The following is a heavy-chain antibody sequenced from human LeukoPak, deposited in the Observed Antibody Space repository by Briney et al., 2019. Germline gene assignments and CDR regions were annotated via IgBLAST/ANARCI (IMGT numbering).Heavy chain of an antibody. D-gene: IGHD1-26*01. J-gene: IGHJ4*02. CDR1: GYRLNELS. Sequence: ASVKVSCKVSGYRLNELSMNWLRQAPGKGPEWMGGFDPEDAEIIYAQKFQGRVSMTEDTSIDTAYLEVSSLKSEDTAIYYCATVLTRDWDLRTFDYWGQGSLVTVSS. CDR2: FDPEDAEI. CDR3: ATVLTRDWDLRTFDY. V-gene: IGHV1-24*01.